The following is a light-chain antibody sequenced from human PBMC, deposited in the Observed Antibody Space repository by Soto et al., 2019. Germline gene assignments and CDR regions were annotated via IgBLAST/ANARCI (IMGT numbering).Light chain of an antibody. Sequence: EIVLTQSPATLSLSPVERATLSCRASQSVSSYLAWYQQKPGQAPRLLIYDASNRATGIPARFSGSGSGTEFTLTISSLQSEDFAVYYCQQYNNWPPLTFGGGTKVDIK. CDR2: DAS. V-gene: IGKV3-15*01. CDR3: QQYNNWPPLT. J-gene: IGKJ4*01. CDR1: QSVSSY.